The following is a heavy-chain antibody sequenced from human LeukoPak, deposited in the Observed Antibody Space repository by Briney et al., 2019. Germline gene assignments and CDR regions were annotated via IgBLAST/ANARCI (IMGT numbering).Heavy chain of an antibody. D-gene: IGHD3-10*01. CDR1: GFTFSSYG. Sequence: GRSLRLSCAASGFTFSSYGMHWVRQAPGKGLEWVAVISYDGSNKYYADSVKGRFTISRDNSKNTLYLQMNILRAEDTAVYYCAKSGDSGSYFPYFDYWGQGTLVTVSS. V-gene: IGHV3-30*18. CDR3: AKSGDSGSYFPYFDY. CDR2: ISYDGSNK. J-gene: IGHJ4*02.